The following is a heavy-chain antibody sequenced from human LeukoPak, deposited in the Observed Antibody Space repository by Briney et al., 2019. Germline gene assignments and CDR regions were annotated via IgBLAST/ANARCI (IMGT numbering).Heavy chain of an antibody. D-gene: IGHD5-18*01. CDR3: ARVGYSYGTLDY. V-gene: IGHV3-11*04. Sequence: GGSLRLSCAASGFTFIGYYMSRMRQAPGKGLEWVSSISKSGETETTFYADSVKGRFAISRDNAKNSLSLQMNSLRAEDTAVYYCARVGYSYGTLDYWGQGTLVTVSS. CDR1: GFTFIGYY. CDR2: ISKSGETETT. J-gene: IGHJ4*02.